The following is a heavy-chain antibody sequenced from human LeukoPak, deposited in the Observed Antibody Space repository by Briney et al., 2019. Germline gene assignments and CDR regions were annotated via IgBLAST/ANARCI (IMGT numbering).Heavy chain of an antibody. CDR2: IYYSGST. CDR1: GGSLSGYY. Sequence: PSETLSLTCAVYGGSLSGYYWSWIRQPPGKGLEWIGYIYYSGSTNYNPTLKSRVTISVDTSKNQFSLKLSSVTAADTAVYYCARQDSGYRSFDYWGQGTLVTVSS. CDR3: ARQDSGYRSFDY. D-gene: IGHD5-12*01. J-gene: IGHJ4*02. V-gene: IGHV4-59*08.